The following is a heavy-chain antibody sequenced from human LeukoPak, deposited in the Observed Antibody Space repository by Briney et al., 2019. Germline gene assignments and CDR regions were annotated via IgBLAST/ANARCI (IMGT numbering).Heavy chain of an antibody. V-gene: IGHV1-69*04. J-gene: IGHJ4*02. CDR1: GGTFSSYT. D-gene: IGHD3-10*01. Sequence: SVKVSCKASGGTFSSYTICWVRLAPGQGLEWMGRIIPILGIANYAQKVQGRVTITADKSTSTAYMELSSLRSEDTAVYYCAREEYGSEGDYFDYWGQGTLVTVSS. CDR2: IIPILGIA. CDR3: AREEYGSEGDYFDY.